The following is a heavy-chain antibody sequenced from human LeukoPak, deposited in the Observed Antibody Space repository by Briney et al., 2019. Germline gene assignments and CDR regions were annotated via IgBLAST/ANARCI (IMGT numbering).Heavy chain of an antibody. Sequence: GASVKVSCKASGYTFTGYYMHWVRQAPGQGLEWMGWINPNSGDTNYAQKFQGRVTMTRDTSISTAYMDLSSLRSDDTAMYYCARMCSTATSGWNWFDPWGQGTLVTVSS. V-gene: IGHV1-2*02. D-gene: IGHD6-13*01. CDR3: ARMCSTATSGWNWFDP. CDR2: INPNSGDT. J-gene: IGHJ5*02. CDR1: GYTFTGYY.